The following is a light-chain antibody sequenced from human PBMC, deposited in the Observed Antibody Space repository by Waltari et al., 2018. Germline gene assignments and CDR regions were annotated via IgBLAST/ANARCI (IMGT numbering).Light chain of an antibody. CDR1: QSVSSY. CDR2: DAS. V-gene: IGKV3-11*01. J-gene: IGKJ4*01. CDR3: QQRSKWFT. Sequence: EVVLTQSPATLALSPGERATLSCRASQSVSSYLAWYQQNPGQAPRLLIYDASKRATGMPARFTGSGCGTHFTLTISSLEPEDFAVYYCQQRSKWFTVGGGTKVEIK.